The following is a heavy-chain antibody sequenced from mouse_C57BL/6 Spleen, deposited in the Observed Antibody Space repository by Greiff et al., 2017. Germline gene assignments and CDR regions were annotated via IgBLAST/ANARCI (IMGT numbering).Heavy chain of an antibody. Sequence: QVQLQQSGAELVRPGASVKLSCKASGYTFTSYGISWVKQRPGQGLEWIGEIYPRSGNTYYNEKFKGKATLTADKSSSTAYMELRSLTSEDAAVYFCARSPKDYAMDDWGQGTSVTVSS. CDR3: ARSPKDYAMDD. CDR1: GYTFTSYG. V-gene: IGHV1-81*01. J-gene: IGHJ4*01. CDR2: IYPRSGNT.